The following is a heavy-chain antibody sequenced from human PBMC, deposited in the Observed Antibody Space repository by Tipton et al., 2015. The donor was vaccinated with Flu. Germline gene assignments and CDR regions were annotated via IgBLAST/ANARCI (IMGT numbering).Heavy chain of an antibody. CDR1: GGSIRSDNW. J-gene: IGHJ4*02. V-gene: IGHV4-4*02. CDR3: ARDVADSSGYSFDY. CDR2: IHHTGKT. D-gene: IGHD3-22*01. Sequence: GLVKPSGTLSLTCAVSGGSIRSDNWWNWLRRPPGRGLEWIGEIHHTGKTNYNPSLMGRLTISVDKSKNQFSLKLSSVTAADTAMYYCARDVADSSGYSFDYWGQGALVTVSS.